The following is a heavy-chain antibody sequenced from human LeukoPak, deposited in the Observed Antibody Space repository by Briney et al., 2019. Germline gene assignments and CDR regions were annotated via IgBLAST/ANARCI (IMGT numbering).Heavy chain of an antibody. Sequence: SSETLSLTCTVSGASISSYYWSWMRQPAGKALEWIGRIYPSGSTNYNPSLKSRVTMSVDTPQNQFSLKMTSVTAADTAVYYCARGASTTWPGNFDYWGQGTLVTVSS. J-gene: IGHJ4*02. CDR3: ARGASTTWPGNFDY. D-gene: IGHD1-14*01. CDR2: IYPSGST. V-gene: IGHV4-4*07. CDR1: GASISSYY.